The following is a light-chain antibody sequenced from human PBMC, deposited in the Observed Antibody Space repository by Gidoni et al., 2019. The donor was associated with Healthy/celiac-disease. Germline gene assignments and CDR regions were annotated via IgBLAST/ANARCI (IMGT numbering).Light chain of an antibody. CDR2: AAY. J-gene: IGKJ2*01. V-gene: IGKV1-39*01. CDR3: QQSYSTPMYT. CDR1: QSISSY. Sequence: DIQMTQSPSSLSASVGDRATTTCRASQSISSYLNWYQQKPGKDPKLLIYAAYSLQSGVPSRFSGSASGTDFTLTISSLQPEDFATYYCQQSYSTPMYTFGQGTKLEIK.